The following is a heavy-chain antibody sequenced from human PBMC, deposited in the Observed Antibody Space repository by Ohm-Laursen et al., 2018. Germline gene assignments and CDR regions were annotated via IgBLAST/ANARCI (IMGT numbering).Heavy chain of an antibody. CDR3: AKSRGYYDSSPFDY. J-gene: IGHJ4*02. CDR1: GFTFSSYG. CDR2: ISYDGSNK. V-gene: IGHV3-30*18. D-gene: IGHD3-22*01. Sequence: SLRLSCAAPGFTFSSYGMHWVRQAPGKGLEWVAVISYDGSNKYYADSVKGRFTISRDNSKNALYLQMNSLRAEDTAVYYCAKSRGYYDSSPFDYWGQGTLVTVSS.